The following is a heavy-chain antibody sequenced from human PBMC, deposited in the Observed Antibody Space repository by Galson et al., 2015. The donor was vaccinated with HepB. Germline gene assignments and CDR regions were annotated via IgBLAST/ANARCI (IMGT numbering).Heavy chain of an antibody. D-gene: IGHD4-23*01. CDR3: ARDFGGNSGYFDD. CDR1: GLTFSNYN. CDR2: ISSRSTYI. V-gene: IGHV3-21*01. Sequence: SLRLSCAASGLTFSNYNFNWVRQTPGKGPEWVASISSRSTYIYYADSIKGRFTISRDNSKNSLFLQMDSLTAEDTAFYYCARDFGGNSGYFDDWGQGTQVTVSS. J-gene: IGHJ4*02.